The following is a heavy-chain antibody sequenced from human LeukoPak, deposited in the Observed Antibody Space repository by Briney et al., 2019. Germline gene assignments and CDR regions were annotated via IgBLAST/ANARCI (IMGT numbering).Heavy chain of an antibody. J-gene: IGHJ4*02. D-gene: IGHD3-22*01. CDR1: GYTFTSYG. V-gene: IGHV1-18*01. CDR2: ISAYNGNT. Sequence: GASVKVSCKASGYTFTSYGISWVRQAPGQGLEWMGWISAYNGNTNYAQKLQGRVTMTTDTSTSTAYMELRSLRSDDTAVYYCATSAKPYYYDSSGPEIDYWGQGTLVTVSS. CDR3: ATSAKPYYYDSSGPEIDY.